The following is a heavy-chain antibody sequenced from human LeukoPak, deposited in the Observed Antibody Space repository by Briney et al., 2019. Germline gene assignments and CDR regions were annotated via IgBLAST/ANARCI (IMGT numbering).Heavy chain of an antibody. CDR2: IWHDGSAK. CDR1: GFTFSSYG. J-gene: IGHJ4*02. D-gene: IGHD6-6*01. CDR3: AKDNRGSSSGYFDY. Sequence: GGSLRLSCAASGFTFSSYGMHWVRQAPGKGLEWVAVIWHDGSAKFYVDSVRGRFSISRDDSKNTLYLQMNSLRAEDTALYYCAKDNRGSSSGYFDYWGRGTLVTVSS. V-gene: IGHV3-33*06.